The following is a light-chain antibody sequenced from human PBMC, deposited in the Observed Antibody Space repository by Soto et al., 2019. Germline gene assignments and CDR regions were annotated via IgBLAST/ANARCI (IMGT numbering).Light chain of an antibody. Sequence: EIVLTQSRGTLSLSPGERATLSCRASQSVRSSYLAWYQQKPGQAPRLLIYGASSRATGIPDRFSGSGSGTEFTLDISRMEPEDFAVYYCQEYENTPGTFGRGTRLEI. CDR1: QSVRSSY. CDR3: QEYENTPGT. CDR2: GAS. J-gene: IGKJ5*01. V-gene: IGKV3-20*01.